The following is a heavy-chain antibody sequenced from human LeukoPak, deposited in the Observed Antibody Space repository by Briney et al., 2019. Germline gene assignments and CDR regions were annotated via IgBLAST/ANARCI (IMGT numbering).Heavy chain of an antibody. J-gene: IGHJ6*03. CDR1: GYTFTGYY. V-gene: IGHV1-2*02. D-gene: IGHD6-13*01. CDR3: ARDVKGYSTSAGYYYYYYMDV. CDR2: INPNSGGT. Sequence: GASVKVSCKASGYTFTGYYMHWVRQAPGQGLEWMGWINPNSGGTNYAQKFQGRVTMTRDTSISTAYMELSRLRSDDTAVYYCARDVKGYSTSAGYYYYYYMDVWGKGTTVTVSS.